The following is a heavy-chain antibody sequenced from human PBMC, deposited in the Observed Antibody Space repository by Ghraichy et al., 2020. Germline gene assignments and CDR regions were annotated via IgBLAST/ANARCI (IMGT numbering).Heavy chain of an antibody. V-gene: IGHV3-48*02. D-gene: IGHD4-23*01. CDR3: ARGATVVRFFYYDGMDV. CDR2: ITSSSRTI. J-gene: IGHJ6*02. CDR1: GFTLSGYS. Sequence: GGSLRLSCVGSGFTLSGYSMNWVRPSPGKGLEWVAYITSSSRTISYADSVKGRFTISRDNAQNSLYLQMNSLRDEDTALYYCARGATVVRFFYYDGMDVWGQGTTVTVSS.